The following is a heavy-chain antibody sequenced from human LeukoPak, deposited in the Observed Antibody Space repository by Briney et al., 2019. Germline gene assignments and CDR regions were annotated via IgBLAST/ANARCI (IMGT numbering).Heavy chain of an antibody. Sequence: ASVKVSCKASGYTFTGYYMQWVRQAPGQGLEWMGWINPNSGGTNYAQKFQGRVTMTRDTSISTAYMELSRLRSDDTAVYYCARNIAVAAPFDYWGQGTLVTVSS. CDR3: ARNIAVAAPFDY. V-gene: IGHV1-2*02. D-gene: IGHD6-19*01. CDR2: INPNSGGT. CDR1: GYTFTGYY. J-gene: IGHJ4*02.